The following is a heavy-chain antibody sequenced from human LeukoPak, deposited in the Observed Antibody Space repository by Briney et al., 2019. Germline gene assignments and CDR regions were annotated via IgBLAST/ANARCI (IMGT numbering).Heavy chain of an antibody. D-gene: IGHD2-15*01. Sequence: GGSLRLSCAASGFTFSSYEMNWVRQAPGKGREWVSYISSSGSTIYYADSVKGRFTISRDNAKNSLYLQMNSLRAEDTAVYYCARVLRYCSGGNCYSGGLGYMDVWGKGTTVTISS. J-gene: IGHJ6*03. CDR2: ISSSGSTI. V-gene: IGHV3-48*03. CDR1: GFTFSSYE. CDR3: ARVLRYCSGGNCYSGGLGYMDV.